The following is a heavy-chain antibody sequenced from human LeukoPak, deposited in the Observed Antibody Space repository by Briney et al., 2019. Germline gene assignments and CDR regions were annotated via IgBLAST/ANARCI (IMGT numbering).Heavy chain of an antibody. Sequence: PGGSLRLSCAASGFTFSSYAMNWVRQAPGKGLEWVSAISGSGGSTYYADSVKGRFTISRDNSKNTLYLQMNSLRAEDTAVYYCAKDFQRYCSGGSCYLEDYWGQGTLVTVSS. J-gene: IGHJ4*02. CDR2: ISGSGGST. D-gene: IGHD2-15*01. V-gene: IGHV3-23*01. CDR3: AKDFQRYCSGGSCYLEDY. CDR1: GFTFSSYA.